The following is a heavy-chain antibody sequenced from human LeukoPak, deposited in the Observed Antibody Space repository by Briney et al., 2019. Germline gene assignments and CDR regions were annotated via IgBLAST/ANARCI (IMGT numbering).Heavy chain of an antibody. D-gene: IGHD2-15*01. CDR3: ARDKYCSGGSCYPYYFDY. Sequence: GASVKVSCKASGYTFTSYGISWVRQAPGKGLEWMGWISAYNGNTNYAQKLQGRLTMTTDTSTSTAYMELRSLRSDDTAVYYCARDKYCSGGSCYPYYFDYWGQGTLVTVSS. CDR2: ISAYNGNT. CDR1: GYTFTSYG. J-gene: IGHJ4*02. V-gene: IGHV1-18*01.